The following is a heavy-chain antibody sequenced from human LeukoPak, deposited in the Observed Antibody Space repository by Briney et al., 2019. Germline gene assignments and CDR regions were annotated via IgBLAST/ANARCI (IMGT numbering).Heavy chain of an antibody. V-gene: IGHV5-51*01. J-gene: IGHJ6*02. CDR3: ARRFPPGGSGEYGMDV. CDR2: IYPGDSDT. Sequence: GECLMISCKGSGYIFNSYWIGWVRQMPGKGLEWMGTIYPGDSDTRYSPSFQGQVTISADKSITTAYLQWSSLKASDTAMYYCARRFPPGGSGEYGMDVWGQGTTVTVSS. CDR1: GYIFNSYW. D-gene: IGHD3-16*01.